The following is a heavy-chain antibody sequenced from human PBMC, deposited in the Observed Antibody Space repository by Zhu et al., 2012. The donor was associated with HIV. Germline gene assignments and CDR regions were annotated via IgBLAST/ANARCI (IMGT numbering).Heavy chain of an antibody. CDR2: VYYTGTT. CDR3: ARLRDTSGYYYPFDY. CDR1: GGSTSSHY. D-gene: IGHD3-22*01. Sequence: QVQLQESGPGQVKPPETLSLTCSVSGGSTSSHYWSWIRQPPGKGLEWIGYVYYTGTTNYNPSLKSRVTISLDMSKNQFSLKLTSVTAADTAVYYCARLRDTSGYYYPFDYWGQGPWSPSPQ. V-gene: IGHV4-59*11. J-gene: IGHJ4*02.